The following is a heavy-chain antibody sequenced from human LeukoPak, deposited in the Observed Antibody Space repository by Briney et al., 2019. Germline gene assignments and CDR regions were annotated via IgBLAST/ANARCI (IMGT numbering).Heavy chain of an antibody. J-gene: IGHJ4*02. CDR2: IWHDGSNK. CDR3: GRDRSSAFDY. V-gene: IGHV3-33*01. Sequence: AGSLRLSCAASGFTFSSYGMHWVRQAPGKGLEWVAVIWHDGSNKYYADSVKGRFTISRDNSKNTLYLQMNSLRAEDTAVYYCGRDRSSAFDYWGQGTLVTVSS. D-gene: IGHD3-22*01. CDR1: GFTFSSYG.